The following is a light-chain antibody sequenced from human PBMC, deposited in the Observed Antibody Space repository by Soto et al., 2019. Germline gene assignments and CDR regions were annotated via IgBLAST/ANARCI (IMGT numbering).Light chain of an antibody. CDR2: DNS. J-gene: IGLJ2*01. V-gene: IGLV1-51*01. CDR1: NSNIGNTY. Sequence: QSVLTQPPSVSAAPGQKVTISCSGSNSNIGNTYVSWYQQLPGTAPKLLIYDNSHRPSGIPDRFSGSKSGTSATLGITGLQTGDEAEYYCGTWDSGLSAVVFGGGTKVTVL. CDR3: GTWDSGLSAVV.